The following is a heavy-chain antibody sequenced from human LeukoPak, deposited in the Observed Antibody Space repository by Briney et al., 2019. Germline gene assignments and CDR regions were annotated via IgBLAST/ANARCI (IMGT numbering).Heavy chain of an antibody. CDR1: GGSISSSSYY. CDR2: IYYGGST. J-gene: IGHJ4*02. V-gene: IGHV4-39*01. D-gene: IGHD6-13*01. Sequence: KPSETLSLTCTVSGGSISSSSYYWGWIRQPPGKGLEWIGSIYYGGSTYYNPSLKSRVTISVDTSKNQLSLKLSSVTAADTAVYYCARRIAAAGYFDYWGQGTLVTVSS. CDR3: ARRIAAAGYFDY.